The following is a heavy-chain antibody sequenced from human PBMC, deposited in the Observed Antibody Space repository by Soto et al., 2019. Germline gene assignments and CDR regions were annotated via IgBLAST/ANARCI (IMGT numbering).Heavy chain of an antibody. J-gene: IGHJ3*02. CDR2: RNPNSGNT. D-gene: IGHD3-10*01. CDR1: GYTFTSYD. Sequence: QVQLVQSGAEVKKPGASVKVSCKASGYTFTSYDINWVRQATGQGLEWMGWRNPNSGNTGYAQKFQGRVTMTRNTSMSTAYMERSSLRSEDTAVYYCACGHTMGFGEPHACDIWGQGTMVTVSS. CDR3: ACGHTMGFGEPHACDI. V-gene: IGHV1-8*01.